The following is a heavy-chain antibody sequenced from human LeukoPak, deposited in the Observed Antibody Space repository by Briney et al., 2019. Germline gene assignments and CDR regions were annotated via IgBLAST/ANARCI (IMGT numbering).Heavy chain of an antibody. J-gene: IGHJ4*02. CDR3: ARDPTSSGSLYFDY. CDR1: GYTFTGYY. V-gene: IGHV1-2*02. Sequence: ASVKVSCKASGYTFTGYYMHWVRQAPGQGLEWMGWINPNSGGTNYAQKFQGRVAMTRDTSISTAYMELSRLRSDDTAVYYCARDPTSSGSLYFDYWGQGTLVTVSS. D-gene: IGHD3-10*01. CDR2: INPNSGGT.